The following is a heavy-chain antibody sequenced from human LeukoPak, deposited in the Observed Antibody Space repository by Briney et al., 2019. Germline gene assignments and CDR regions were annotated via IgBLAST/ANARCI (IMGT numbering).Heavy chain of an antibody. Sequence: GGSLRLSCAASGFTVSSNYMSWDRQAPGKGLEWVSVIYSGGSTYYAGSVKGRFTISRDNSRNTLYLQMNSRRAEDTAVYYCARYSSGNFDYWGQGTLVAVSS. CDR1: GFTVSSNY. D-gene: IGHD3-22*01. V-gene: IGHV3-53*01. J-gene: IGHJ4*02. CDR3: ARYSSGNFDY. CDR2: IYSGGST.